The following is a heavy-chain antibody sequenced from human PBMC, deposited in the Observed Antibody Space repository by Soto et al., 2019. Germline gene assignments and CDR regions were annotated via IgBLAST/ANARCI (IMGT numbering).Heavy chain of an antibody. CDR1: GFTFSSYA. J-gene: IGHJ4*02. CDR2: ISGSGGST. CDR3: SREQALPGSIDY. V-gene: IGHV3-23*01. Sequence: GGSLRLSCAASGFTFSSYAMSWVRQAPGKGLEWVSAISGSGGSTYYADSVKGRFTISRDNSKNTLYLQMDSLRAEDSAVYYCSREQALPGSIDYRGQGTLVTVFS. D-gene: IGHD2-21*02.